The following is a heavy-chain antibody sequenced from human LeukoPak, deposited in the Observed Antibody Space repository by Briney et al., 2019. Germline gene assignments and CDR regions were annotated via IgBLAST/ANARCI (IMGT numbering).Heavy chain of an antibody. CDR1: GGSISSSSYY. V-gene: IGHV4-30-4*08. D-gene: IGHD3-10*01. J-gene: IGHJ4*02. CDR3: ATREGTLMTY. Sequence: KPSETLSLTCTVSGGSISSSSYYWSWIRQPPGKGLEWIGYIYYSGSTYYNPSLKSRVTISVDTSKNQFSLKLSSVTAADTAVYYCATREGTLMTYWGQGTLVTVSS. CDR2: IYYSGST.